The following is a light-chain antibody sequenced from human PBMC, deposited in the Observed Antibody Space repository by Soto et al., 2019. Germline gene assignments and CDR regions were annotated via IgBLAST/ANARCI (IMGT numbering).Light chain of an antibody. V-gene: IGKV3-20*01. CDR3: QQFGASLTWT. CDR1: QTVRNNY. J-gene: IGKJ1*01. CDR2: GAS. Sequence: EIVLTQSPGTLSLSPGERATLSCRASQTVRNNYLAWYQQKPGQPPRLLIYGASSRATGIPDRFSGSGSGTDFTLTISRQEPEDFAVYYCQQFGASLTWTFGQGTKVDIK.